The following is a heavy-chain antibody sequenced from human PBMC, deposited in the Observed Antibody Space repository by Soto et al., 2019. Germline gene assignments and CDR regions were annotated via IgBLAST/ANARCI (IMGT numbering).Heavy chain of an antibody. CDR1: GGSILDSTYY. CDR3: ARQASGYYYGWFDP. J-gene: IGHJ5*02. V-gene: IGHV4-39*01. CDR2: IFYSGGT. D-gene: IGHD3-22*01. Sequence: QLLLQESGPGLVKPSETLSLTCTVSGGSILDSTYYWAWIRQSPGKGLEWIGTIFYSGGTFYAPSLKSRATMSVKTSNNQFSLKLSSVTAADSAVYYCARQASGYYYGWFDPWGQGTLVTVSS.